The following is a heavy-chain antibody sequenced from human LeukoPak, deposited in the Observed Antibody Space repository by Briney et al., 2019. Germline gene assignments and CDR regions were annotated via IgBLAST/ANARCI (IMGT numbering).Heavy chain of an antibody. D-gene: IGHD1-26*01. CDR2: ISSSGSTI. V-gene: IGHV3-11*01. CDR3: AKDGLIVGATDY. J-gene: IGHJ4*02. CDR1: GFTFSDYY. Sequence: GGSLRLSCAASGFTFSDYYMSWIRQAPGKGLEWVSYISSSGSTIYYADSVKGRFTISRDNSKNTLYLQMNSLRAEDTAVYYCAKDGLIVGATDYWGQGTLVTVSS.